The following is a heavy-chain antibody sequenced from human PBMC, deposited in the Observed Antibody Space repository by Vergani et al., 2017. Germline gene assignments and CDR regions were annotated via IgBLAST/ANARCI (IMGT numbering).Heavy chain of an antibody. Sequence: QVQLQESGPGLVKPSETLSLTCTVPGGSISSYYWSWIRQPPGKGLEWIGYIYYSGSTNYNPSLKSRVTISVDTSKNQFSLKLSSVTAADTAVYYCARGQRGYCSSTSCYQAGVYWYFDLWGRGTLVTVSS. V-gene: IGHV4-59*01. CDR1: GGSISSYY. D-gene: IGHD2-2*01. CDR2: IYYSGST. J-gene: IGHJ2*01. CDR3: ARGQRGYCSSTSCYQAGVYWYFDL.